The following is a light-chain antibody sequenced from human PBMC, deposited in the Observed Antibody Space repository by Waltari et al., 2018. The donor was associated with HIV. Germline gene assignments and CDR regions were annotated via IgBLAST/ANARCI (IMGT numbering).Light chain of an antibody. CDR2: RND. Sequence: QSVLTQPPSASGTPGQRATIPCSGSSSNIRNNYVYWYHQVPGTAPKLLIHRNDQRPSGVPDRFSGSKSGTSAALAISGLRSDDEGDYYCATWDGSLSGRVFGGGTKLTVL. J-gene: IGLJ3*02. CDR1: SSNIRNNY. V-gene: IGLV1-47*01. CDR3: ATWDGSLSGRV.